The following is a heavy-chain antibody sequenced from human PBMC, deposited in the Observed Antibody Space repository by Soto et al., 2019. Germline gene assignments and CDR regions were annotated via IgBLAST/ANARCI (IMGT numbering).Heavy chain of an antibody. V-gene: IGHV1-18*01. D-gene: IGHD1-26*01. J-gene: IGHJ3*02. Sequence: QLVQSGGEVKKPGASVKVSCKASGYTFTSYGISWVRQAPGQGLEWMGWISAYKGNTNYAQKSQGRVTMTTDTSTSTAYRELRSLGSDGTAVDYWARDEGELRGGGDAFEIWGQGTMVTVSS. CDR1: GYTFTSYG. CDR3: ARDEGELRGGGDAFEI. CDR2: ISAYKGNT.